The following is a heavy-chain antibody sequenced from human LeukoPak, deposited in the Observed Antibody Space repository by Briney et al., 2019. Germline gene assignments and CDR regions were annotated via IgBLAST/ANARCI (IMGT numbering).Heavy chain of an antibody. D-gene: IGHD2-2*01. CDR1: GYSISSGYY. V-gene: IGHV4-38-2*01. CDR2: IYHSGST. J-gene: IGHJ5*02. Sequence: SETLSLTCAVSGYSISSGYYWGWIRQPPGKGLEWIGSIYHSGSTYYNPSLKSRVTISVDTSKNQFSPKLSSVTAADTAVYYCARARYCSSTSCYAPYNWFDPWGQGTLVTVSS. CDR3: ARARYCSSTSCYAPYNWFDP.